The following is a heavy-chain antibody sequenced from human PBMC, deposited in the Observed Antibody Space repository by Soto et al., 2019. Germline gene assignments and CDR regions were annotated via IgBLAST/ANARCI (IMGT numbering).Heavy chain of an antibody. V-gene: IGHV3-23*01. CDR2: ICGSGGST. D-gene: IGHD1-26*01. Sequence: GGSLRLSCAASGFTFSSYAMSWVRQAPGKGLEWVSAICGSGGSTYYADSVKGRFTISRDNSKNTPYLQMNSLKTEDTAVYYCTTQELRGGDVWGQGTTVTVSS. CDR3: TTQELRGGDV. J-gene: IGHJ6*02. CDR1: GFTFSSYA.